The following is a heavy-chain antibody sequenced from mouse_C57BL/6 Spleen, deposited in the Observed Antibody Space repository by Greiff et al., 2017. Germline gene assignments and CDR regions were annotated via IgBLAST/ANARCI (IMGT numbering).Heavy chain of an antibody. Sequence: VQVVESGAELVRPGASVTLSCKASGYTFTDYEMHWVKQTPVHGLEWIGAIDPETGGTAYNQKFKGKAILTADKSSSTAYMELRSLTSEDSAVYYCTVRYFDYWGQGTTLTVSS. CDR2: IDPETGGT. CDR1: GYTFTDYE. J-gene: IGHJ2*01. V-gene: IGHV1-15*01. CDR3: TVRYFDY.